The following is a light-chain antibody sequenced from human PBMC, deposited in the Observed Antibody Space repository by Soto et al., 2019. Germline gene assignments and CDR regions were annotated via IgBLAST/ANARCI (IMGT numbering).Light chain of an antibody. CDR1: QRVSSN. CDR3: QQYDDWPLT. J-gene: IGKJ4*01. Sequence: EIVMTQSPDTLSVSPGERATLSSRASQRVSSNLAWYQQKSGQTPRLLIYGASTRATDIPARFSGSGSGTEFTLTISSLQSEDFAVYYCQQYDDWPLTFGGGTKVEIK. CDR2: GAS. V-gene: IGKV3-15*01.